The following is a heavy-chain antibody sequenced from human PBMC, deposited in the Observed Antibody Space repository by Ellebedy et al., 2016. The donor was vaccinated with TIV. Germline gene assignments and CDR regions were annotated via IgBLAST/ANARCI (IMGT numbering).Heavy chain of an antibody. V-gene: IGHV6-1*01. D-gene: IGHD6-19*01. Sequence: MPSETLSLTCAISGDSVSSNSATWNWIRQSPSRGLEWLGRTYYSTKWYHEYVVSVKSRITINPDTSMNQFSLQLNSVTPEDTAVYYCARGVWQWLVPPYYFDSWGQGTLVTVSS. CDR2: TYYSTKWYH. J-gene: IGHJ4*02. CDR1: GDSVSSNSAT. CDR3: ARGVWQWLVPPYYFDS.